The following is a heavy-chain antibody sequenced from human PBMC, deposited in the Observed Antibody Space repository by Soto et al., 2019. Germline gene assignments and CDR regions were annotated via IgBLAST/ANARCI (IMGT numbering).Heavy chain of an antibody. CDR2: IIPIFGTA. J-gene: IGHJ4*02. V-gene: IGHV1-69*01. CDR3: ARGPLGGSRFRRLSFLPADY. CDR1: GGTFRSYA. Sequence: QVQLVQSGAEVKKPGSSVKVSCKASGGTFRSYAISWVRQSPGQGLEWMGGIIPIFGTANYAQKFQGRVTITSDESTSTAYMELRNLRSEDTAVYYCARGPLGGSRFRRLSFLPADYWGQGTLVTVSS. D-gene: IGHD6-25*01.